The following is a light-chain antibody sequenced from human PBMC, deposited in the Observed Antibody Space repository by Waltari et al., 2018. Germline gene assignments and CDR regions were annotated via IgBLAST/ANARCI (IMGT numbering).Light chain of an antibody. V-gene: IGKV4-1*01. CDR3: QQYYSTPLT. CDR1: ESVLYSSNNKNH. CDR2: WAS. Sequence: DIVMTQSPESLAVSLGERATINCQSSESVLYSSNNKNHLAWYQQKPGQPPKLLLYWASTRESGVPDRFSGSGSETDFTLTVTSLQAEDVAVYYCQQYYSTPLTFAGGTKVEIK. J-gene: IGKJ4*01.